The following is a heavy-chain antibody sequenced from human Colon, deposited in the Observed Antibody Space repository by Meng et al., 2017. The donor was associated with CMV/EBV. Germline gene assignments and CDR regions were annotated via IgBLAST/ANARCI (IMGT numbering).Heavy chain of an antibody. Sequence: GGSLRLSCAASGFDVSDNHINWVRQAPGGGLEWVSTIYCDGYISYGESMKGHFAITRDNSKNRVFLQMNRLRAEDTAIYYCHGSGGYSYWGQGTLVTVSS. CDR3: HGSGGYSY. CDR2: IYCDGYI. J-gene: IGHJ4*02. D-gene: IGHD1-26*01. CDR1: GFDVSDNH. V-gene: IGHV3-53*01.